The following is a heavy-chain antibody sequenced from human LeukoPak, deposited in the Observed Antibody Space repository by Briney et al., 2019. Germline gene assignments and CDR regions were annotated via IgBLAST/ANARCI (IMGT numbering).Heavy chain of an antibody. V-gene: IGHV4-59*12. Sequence: PSETLSLTCTVSGGSISSYYWSWIRQPPGKGLEWIGYIYYSGSTNYNPSLKSRVTISVDTSKNQFSLKLSSVTAADTAVYYCARTTSGVVRDWGQGTPVTVSS. CDR1: GGSISSYY. J-gene: IGHJ4*02. CDR2: IYYSGST. CDR3: ARTTSGVVRD. D-gene: IGHD2-8*02.